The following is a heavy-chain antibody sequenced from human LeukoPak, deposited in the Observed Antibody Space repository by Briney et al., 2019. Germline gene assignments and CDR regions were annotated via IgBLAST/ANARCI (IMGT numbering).Heavy chain of an antibody. J-gene: IGHJ4*02. CDR1: GGSISSYY. D-gene: IGHD6-13*01. Sequence: PAETLSLTCTVSGGSISSYYWGSIRQPPGKGLEWNGYIYYSGSTNSNPPLKSRVTISVDTSKNQFSLKLSSVAGADTAVYYCARGRGIAAAGRDYFDYWGEGALVTVSS. V-gene: IGHV4-59*01. CDR2: IYYSGST. CDR3: ARGRGIAAAGRDYFDY.